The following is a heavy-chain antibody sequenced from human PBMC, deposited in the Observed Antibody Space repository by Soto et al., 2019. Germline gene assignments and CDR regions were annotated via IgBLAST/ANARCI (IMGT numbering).Heavy chain of an antibody. D-gene: IGHD3-16*02. CDR1: GGTFSSYA. Sequence: QVQLVQSGAEVKKPGSSVKVSCKASGGTFSSYAISWVRQAPGQGLEWMGGIIPIFGTANYAQKFQGRVTITVDESTSTAYMDLSSLRSEDTAVYYCARGPLTLLRQLSLSYYYGMDVWGQGTTVTVSS. CDR2: IIPIFGTA. CDR3: ARGPLTLLRQLSLSYYYGMDV. V-gene: IGHV1-69*12. J-gene: IGHJ6*02.